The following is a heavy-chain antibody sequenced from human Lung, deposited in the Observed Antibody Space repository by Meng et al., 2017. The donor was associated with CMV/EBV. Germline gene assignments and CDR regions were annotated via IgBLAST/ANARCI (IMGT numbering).Heavy chain of an antibody. V-gene: IGHV3-21*01. CDR3: SVFGVTITNGLYV. CDR1: GFTFSAFS. Sequence: GESXKISCTTSGFTFSAFSMNCVRQAPGKGLECVSSISTTSTYIYYADSMKGRFTISRDNSKNSLYLHMNSLRVDDTAVYYCSVFGVTITNGLYVWGQGTTVTVSS. J-gene: IGHJ6*02. D-gene: IGHD3-3*01. CDR2: ISTTSTYI.